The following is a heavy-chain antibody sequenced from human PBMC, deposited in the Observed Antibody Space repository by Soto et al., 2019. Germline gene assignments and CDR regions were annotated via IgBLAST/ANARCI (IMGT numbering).Heavy chain of an antibody. J-gene: IGHJ4*02. CDR3: ARAPNQGDFDY. CDR2: ISSSSSYI. V-gene: IGHV3-21*01. CDR1: GFTFSSYS. Sequence: EVQLVESGGGLVKPGGSLRLSCAASGFTFSSYSMNWVRQAPGKGLEWVSSISSSSSYIYYADSVKGRFTISRDNAKNSLNLQMNSLRAEDTAVYYCARAPNQGDFDYWGQGTLVTVSS.